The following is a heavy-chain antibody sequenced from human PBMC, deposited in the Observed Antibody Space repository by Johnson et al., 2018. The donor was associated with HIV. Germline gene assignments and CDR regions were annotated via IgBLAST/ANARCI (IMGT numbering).Heavy chain of an antibody. Sequence: QVQLVESGGGVVQPGGSLRLSCAASGFTFSSYGMHWVRQAPGKGLEWVAVIWYDGSNKYYVASVTGRFSIFRDNAKDSLHLQMNSLRAEDTAVYYCARLRSGNRAFDIWGQGTMVTVSS. CDR3: ARLRSGNRAFDI. V-gene: IGHV3-33*03. D-gene: IGHD2-15*01. J-gene: IGHJ3*02. CDR1: GFTFSSYG. CDR2: IWYDGSNK.